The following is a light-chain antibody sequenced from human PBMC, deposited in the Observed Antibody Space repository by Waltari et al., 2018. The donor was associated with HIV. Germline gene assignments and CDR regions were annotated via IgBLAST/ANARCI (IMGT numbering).Light chain of an antibody. V-gene: IGLV1-44*01. CDR2: NNN. J-gene: IGLJ2*01. CDR1: SSNIGSPT. CDR3: AAWDDSLNGVV. Sequence: QSVLTQPPSASGTPGQGVTISCSGSSSNIGSPTVNWYQQLPGTAPKLLIYNNNQRPSGVPDRFSGSESGTSVSLAISGLQSEDEANYYCAAWDDSLNGVVFGGGTKLTVL.